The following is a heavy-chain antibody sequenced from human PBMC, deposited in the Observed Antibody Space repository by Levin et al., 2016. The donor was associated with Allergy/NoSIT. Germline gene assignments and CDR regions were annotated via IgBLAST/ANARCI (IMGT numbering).Heavy chain of an antibody. CDR3: ARLEHSSSTSWWNIAADPPYGMDV. J-gene: IGHJ6*02. D-gene: IGHD2-2*01. V-gene: IGHV5-51*01. CDR1: GYSFTSYW. CDR2: IYPGDSDT. Sequence: GESLKISCKGSGYSFTSYWIGWVRQMPGKGLEWMGIIYPGDSDTRLQARPSKARVTISADKSISTAYLQWSSLKASDTAMYYCARLEHSSSTSWWNIAADPPYGMDVWGQGTTVTVSS.